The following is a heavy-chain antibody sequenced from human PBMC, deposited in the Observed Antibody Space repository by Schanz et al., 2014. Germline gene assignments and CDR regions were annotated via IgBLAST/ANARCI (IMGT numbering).Heavy chain of an antibody. CDR3: AGATYSSSWYGGSEYFQH. J-gene: IGHJ1*01. CDR1: GYTFTSSG. CDR2: INGYNAHT. Sequence: QVQLVQSGAEVKKPGASVKVSCKASGYTFTSSGFSWVRQAPGQGLEWMGWINGYNAHTNYAQKFQGRVTMTTDTSTSTAYMELRSLRSDDTAVYYCAGATYSSSWYGGSEYFQHWGQGTLVTVSS. V-gene: IGHV1-18*01. D-gene: IGHD6-13*01.